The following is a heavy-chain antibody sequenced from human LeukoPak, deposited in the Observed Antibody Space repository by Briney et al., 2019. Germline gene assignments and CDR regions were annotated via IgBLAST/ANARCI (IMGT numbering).Heavy chain of an antibody. Sequence: SETLSLTCTVSGGSISSYYWSWIRQPPGKGLEWIGYIYYSGSTNYNPSLKSRVTISVDTSKNQFSLKLSPVTAADTAVYYCARDFYDYIWGSYRSGFDPWGQGTLVTVSS. CDR3: ARDFYDYIWGSYRSGFDP. CDR2: IYYSGST. CDR1: GGSISSYY. J-gene: IGHJ5*02. D-gene: IGHD3-16*02. V-gene: IGHV4-59*01.